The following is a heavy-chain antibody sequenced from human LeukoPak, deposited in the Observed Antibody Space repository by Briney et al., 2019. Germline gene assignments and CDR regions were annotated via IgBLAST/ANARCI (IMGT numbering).Heavy chain of an antibody. J-gene: IGHJ4*02. V-gene: IGHV1-8*03. Sequence: ASVKVSCKASGYTFTSYDINWVRQATGQGLEWMGWMNPNSGNTGYAQKFQGRVTITRNTSISTAYMELSSLRSEDTAVYYCARDPPDYGDNIPTNYWGQGTLVTVSS. CDR2: MNPNSGNT. CDR3: ARDPPDYGDNIPTNY. D-gene: IGHD4-17*01. CDR1: GYTFTSYD.